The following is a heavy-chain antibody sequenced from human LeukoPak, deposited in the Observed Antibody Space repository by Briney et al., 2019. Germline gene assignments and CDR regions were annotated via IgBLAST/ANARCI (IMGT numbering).Heavy chain of an antibody. Sequence: GGSLRLSCAASGFTFSSYAMSWVRQAPGKGLEWFSAIIGSGGSTYCADSVKGRFTISRDNSKNTLYLQMSSLRAEDTAVYYCAKLGVRVDHYDSSGYYRATSNWYFDYWGQGTLVTVSS. CDR1: GFTFSSYA. J-gene: IGHJ4*02. D-gene: IGHD3-22*01. V-gene: IGHV3-23*01. CDR2: IIGSGGST. CDR3: AKLGVRVDHYDSSGYYRATSNWYFDY.